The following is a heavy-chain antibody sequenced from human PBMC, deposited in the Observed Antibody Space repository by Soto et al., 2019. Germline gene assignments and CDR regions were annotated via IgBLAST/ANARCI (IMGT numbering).Heavy chain of an antibody. Sequence: SETLSLTCAVSGYSISSGYYWGWIRQPPGKGLEWIGSIYHSGSTYYNPSLKSRVTISVDTSKNQFSLKLSSVTAADTAVYYCARWSDSSGWFRIGKNDYWGQGTLVTVSS. J-gene: IGHJ4*02. V-gene: IGHV4-38-2*01. CDR2: IYHSGST. D-gene: IGHD6-19*01. CDR1: GYSISSGYY. CDR3: ARWSDSSGWFRIGKNDY.